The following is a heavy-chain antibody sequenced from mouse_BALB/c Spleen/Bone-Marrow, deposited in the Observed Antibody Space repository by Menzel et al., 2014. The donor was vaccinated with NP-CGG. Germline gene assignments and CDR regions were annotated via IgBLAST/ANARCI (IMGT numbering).Heavy chain of an antibody. J-gene: IGHJ3*01. V-gene: IGHV5-12*02. CDR1: GFTFSDYY. Sequence: EVKLVESGGGLVRPGGSLKLSCATSGFTFSDYYMYWVRQTQEKRLEWVAYISNGGGSITYYPDTVKGRFTISRYNAKNTLYLQMSRLKSEDTAMYYCASPGTYWGQGTLVTVSA. CDR3: ASPGTY. D-gene: IGHD4-1*01. CDR2: ISNGGGSIT.